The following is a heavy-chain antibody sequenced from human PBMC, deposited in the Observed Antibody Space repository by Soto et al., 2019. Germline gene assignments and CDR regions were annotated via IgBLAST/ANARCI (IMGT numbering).Heavy chain of an antibody. CDR3: ARGLTGYANWFDP. CDR2: IKQDGSEK. CDR1: GFTFSSYW. D-gene: IGHD3-9*01. V-gene: IGHV3-7*01. Sequence: EVQLVESGGGLVQPGGSLRLSCAASGFTFSSYWMSWVRQAPGKGLEWVVNIKQDGSEKYYVDSVKGRFTVSRDNAKNSLYLQMNSLTAEDTAVYYCARGLTGYANWFDPWGQGTLVTVSS. J-gene: IGHJ5*02.